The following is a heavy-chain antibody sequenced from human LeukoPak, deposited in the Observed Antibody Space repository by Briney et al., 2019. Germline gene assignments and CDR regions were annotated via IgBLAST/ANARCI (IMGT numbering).Heavy chain of an antibody. J-gene: IGHJ4*02. CDR1: GGSITSGDYY. V-gene: IGHV4-30-4*01. CDR2: IHYGGST. Sequence: PSETLSLTCTVSGGSITSGDYYWSSVRQPPGTGLEWIGYIHYGGSTYYNPSLKSRLSISVDMYKNQFSLKLSSVTAADTAVYYCARIDYGSNVYYFDYWGQGTLVTVSA. D-gene: IGHD4-23*01. CDR3: ARIDYGSNVYYFDY.